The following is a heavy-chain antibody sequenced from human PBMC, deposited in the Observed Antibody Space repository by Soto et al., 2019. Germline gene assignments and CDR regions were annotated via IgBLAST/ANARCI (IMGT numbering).Heavy chain of an antibody. CDR3: ARGSYRPYYDFWSGYYTYPWFDP. Sequence: GGSLRLSCAASGFTFSSYDMHCVRQATGKGLEWVSAIGTAGDTYYPGSVKGRFTISRENAKNSLYLQMNSLRAGDTAVYYCARGSYRPYYDFWSGYYTYPWFDPWGQGTLVTVYS. V-gene: IGHV3-13*01. D-gene: IGHD3-3*01. CDR2: IGTAGDT. J-gene: IGHJ5*02. CDR1: GFTFSSYD.